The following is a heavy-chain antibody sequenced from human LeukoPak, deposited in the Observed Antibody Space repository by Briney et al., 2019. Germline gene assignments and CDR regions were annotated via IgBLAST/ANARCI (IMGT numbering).Heavy chain of an antibody. CDR3: ARGRYPHS. J-gene: IGHJ4*02. D-gene: IGHD1-26*01. CDR2: INHSGST. V-gene: IGHV4-34*01. CDR1: GGSLSGYY. Sequence: SETLSLTCAVYGGSLSGYYWSWIRQPPGKGLEWIGEINHSGSTNYNPSLKSRVTISVDTSKNQFSLKLSSVTAADTAVYYCARGRYPHSWGQGTLVTVSS.